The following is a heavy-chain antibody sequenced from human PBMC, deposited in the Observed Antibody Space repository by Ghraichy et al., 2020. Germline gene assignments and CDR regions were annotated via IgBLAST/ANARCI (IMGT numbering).Heavy chain of an antibody. J-gene: IGHJ6*02. CDR2: IYHSGST. CDR3: ARNIFGVVIDSRGSYGMDV. Sequence: SQTLSLTCAVSGGSISSGGYSWSWIRQPPGKGLEWIGYIYHSGSTYYNPSLKSRVTISVDRSKNQFSLKLSSVTAADTAVYYCARNIFGVVIDSRGSYGMDVWGQGTTVTVSS. V-gene: IGHV4-30-2*01. D-gene: IGHD3-3*01. CDR1: GGSISSGGYS.